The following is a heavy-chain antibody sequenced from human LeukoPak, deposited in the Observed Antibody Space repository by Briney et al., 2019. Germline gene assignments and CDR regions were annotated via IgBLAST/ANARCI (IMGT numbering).Heavy chain of an antibody. CDR1: GGSISIYY. CDR3: ARNPPPNYGSGSYKEGAFDI. V-gene: IGHV4-59*01. J-gene: IGHJ3*02. Sequence: SETLSLTRTVSGGSISIYYWSWIRQPPGKGLEWIGYIYYSGSTNYNPSLKSRVTISVDTSKNQFSLKLSSVTAADTAVYYCARNPPPNYGSGSYKEGAFDIWGQGTMVTVSS. D-gene: IGHD3-10*01. CDR2: IYYSGST.